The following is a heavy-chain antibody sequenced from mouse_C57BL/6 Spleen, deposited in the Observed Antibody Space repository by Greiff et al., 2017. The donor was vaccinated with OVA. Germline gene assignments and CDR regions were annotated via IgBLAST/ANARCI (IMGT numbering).Heavy chain of an antibody. Sequence: VQLQQPGAELVMPGASVKLSCKASGYTFTSYWMHWVKQRPGQGLEWIGEIDPSDSYTNYNQKFKGKSTLTVDKSSSTAYMQLSSLTSEDSAVYYCARSDSSAWFAYWGQGTLVTVSA. V-gene: IGHV1-69*01. CDR1: GYTFTSYW. CDR3: ARSDSSAWFAY. J-gene: IGHJ3*01. D-gene: IGHD3-2*02. CDR2: IDPSDSYT.